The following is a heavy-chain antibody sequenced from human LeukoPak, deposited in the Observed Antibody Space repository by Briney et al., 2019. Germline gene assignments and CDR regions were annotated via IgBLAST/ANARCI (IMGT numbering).Heavy chain of an antibody. Sequence: GGSLRLSCAASGFTFSRYWIHWVRQAPGKGLEWVSRINPDGSTTTYADSVKGRFTISRDNAKNTVYLQMNSLRAEDTAVYYCAKDQSDSGSYYDTFDIWGQGTMVTVSS. CDR2: INPDGSTT. D-gene: IGHD1-26*01. J-gene: IGHJ3*02. CDR3: AKDQSDSGSYYDTFDI. V-gene: IGHV3-74*01. CDR1: GFTFSRYW.